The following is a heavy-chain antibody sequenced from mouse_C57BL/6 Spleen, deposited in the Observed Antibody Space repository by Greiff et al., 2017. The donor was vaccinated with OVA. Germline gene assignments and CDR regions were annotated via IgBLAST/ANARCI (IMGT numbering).Heavy chain of an antibody. CDR3: AYSSSYYFDY. Sequence: VQLQESGPELVKPGASVKISCKASGYAFSSSWMNWVKQRPGKGLEWIGRIYPGDGDTNYNGKFKGKATLTADKSSSTAYMQLSSLTSEDSAVYFCAYSSSYYFDYWGQGTTLTVSS. CDR1: GYAFSSSW. CDR2: IYPGDGDT. D-gene: IGHD1-1*01. V-gene: IGHV1-82*01. J-gene: IGHJ2*01.